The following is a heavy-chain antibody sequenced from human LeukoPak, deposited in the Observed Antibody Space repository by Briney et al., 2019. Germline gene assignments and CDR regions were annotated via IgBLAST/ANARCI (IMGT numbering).Heavy chain of an antibody. CDR2: VSSDGRDK. CDR3: AKDRPNYYESSGPLAGDALDI. Sequence: GGSLRLSCAASGFTFSSYAMSWVRQAPGKGLEWVAIVSSDGRDKKYADIVAGRFTISRDNSKNTVYLQMNSLRPEDTALYYCAKDRPNYYESSGPLAGDALDIWGQGTMVIVSS. V-gene: IGHV3-30*18. J-gene: IGHJ3*02. CDR1: GFTFSSYA. D-gene: IGHD3-22*01.